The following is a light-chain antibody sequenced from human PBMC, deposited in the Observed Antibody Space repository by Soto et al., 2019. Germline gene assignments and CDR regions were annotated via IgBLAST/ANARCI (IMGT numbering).Light chain of an antibody. J-gene: IGKJ4*01. CDR3: QRYNSWPLT. CDR1: QSVSSN. Sequence: EIVMTQSPATLSASPGERATLSCRASQSVSSNLAWYQQKAGQAPRLLIYGASTRATGIPARFSGSGSGTEFTLTINSLQSEDFAVYYCQRYNSWPLTFVGGTKVDIK. CDR2: GAS. V-gene: IGKV3-15*01.